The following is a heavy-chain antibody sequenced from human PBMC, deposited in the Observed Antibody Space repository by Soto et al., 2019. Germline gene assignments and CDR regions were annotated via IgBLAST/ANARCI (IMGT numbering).Heavy chain of an antibody. CDR3: AHSLIGYYYDSSGSNWFDP. V-gene: IGHV2-5*02. CDR2: IYWDDDK. J-gene: IGHJ5*02. CDR1: GFSLSTSGVG. D-gene: IGHD3-22*01. Sequence: QITLKDSGPTLVKPTQTLTLTCTFSGFSLSTSGVGVGWIRQPPGKALEWLALIYWDDDKRYSQSLKSRLTITKDTSKNQVVLTMNNMDPVDTATYYCAHSLIGYYYDSSGSNWFDPWGQGTLVTVSS.